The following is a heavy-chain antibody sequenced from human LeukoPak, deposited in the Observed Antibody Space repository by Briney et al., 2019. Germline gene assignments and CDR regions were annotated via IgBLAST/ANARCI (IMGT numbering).Heavy chain of an antibody. CDR2: IYPGDSDT. J-gene: IGHJ4*02. CDR3: ATAGYSYGSGTYYFDY. Sequence: GESLKISRRGSGYSFTSYWIGWVRQMPGKGLEWMGIIYPGDSDTRYSPSFQGQVTISADKSISTAYLQWSSLKASDTAMYYCATAGYSYGSGTYYFDYWGQGTLVTVSS. V-gene: IGHV5-51*01. D-gene: IGHD3-10*01. CDR1: GYSFTSYW.